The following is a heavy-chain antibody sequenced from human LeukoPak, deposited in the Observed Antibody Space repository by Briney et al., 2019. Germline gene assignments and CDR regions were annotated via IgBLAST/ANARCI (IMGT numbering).Heavy chain of an antibody. CDR1: GGSFSGYY. V-gene: IGHV4-34*01. J-gene: IGHJ4*02. Sequence: PSETLSLTCAVYGGSFSGYYWSWIRQPPGKGLEWIGEINLSGSTNYNPSLKSRVTISVDTSKNQFSLKLSSVTAADTAVYYCARPYSSGLKYYFDYWGQGTLVTVSS. CDR3: ARPYSSGLKYYFDY. CDR2: INLSGST. D-gene: IGHD6-19*01.